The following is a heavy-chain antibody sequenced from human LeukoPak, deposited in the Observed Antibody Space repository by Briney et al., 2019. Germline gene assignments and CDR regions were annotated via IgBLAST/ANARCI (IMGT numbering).Heavy chain of an antibody. V-gene: IGHV4-34*01. CDR3: ASGYYYDSSGYQTPSFDY. D-gene: IGHD3-22*01. Sequence: SETLSLTCAVYGGSFSGYYWSWIRQPPGKGLEWIGEINHSGSTNYNPSLKSRVTISVDTSKNQFSLKLSSVTAADTAVYYCASGYYYDSSGYQTPSFDYWGQGTLVTVSS. CDR2: INHSGST. J-gene: IGHJ4*02. CDR1: GGSFSGYY.